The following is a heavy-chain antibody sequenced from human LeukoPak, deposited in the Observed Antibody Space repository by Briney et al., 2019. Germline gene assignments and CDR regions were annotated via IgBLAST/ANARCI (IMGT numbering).Heavy chain of an antibody. Sequence: GGSLRLSCAASGFTFSSYAMIWVRQAPGKGLEWVSVISGSGGGTYYADSVKGQFTISRDNSKNSLYLQMNSLRAEDTAVYYCARDPYYYDSSGYFGWFDPWGQGTLVTVSS. V-gene: IGHV3-23*01. J-gene: IGHJ5*02. CDR3: ARDPYYYDSSGYFGWFDP. D-gene: IGHD3-22*01. CDR1: GFTFSSYA. CDR2: ISGSGGGT.